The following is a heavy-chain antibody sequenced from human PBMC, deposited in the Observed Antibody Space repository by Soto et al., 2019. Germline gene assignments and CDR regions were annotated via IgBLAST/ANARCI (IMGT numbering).Heavy chain of an antibody. V-gene: IGHV4-59*08. CDR1: GGSITNYY. J-gene: IGHJ6*02. CDR3: ARHAFGPLHGLVDV. CDR2: INYDGYS. Sequence: QVQLQESRPGLVKPSETLSLTCTVSGGSITNYYCSWFRQPPGKGLEWLGYINYDGYSAYNLALKRLVTLSMDATKTQFSLMLQSVTATDTAVYYCARHAFGPLHGLVDVWGPGTMVIVSS. D-gene: IGHD3-10*01.